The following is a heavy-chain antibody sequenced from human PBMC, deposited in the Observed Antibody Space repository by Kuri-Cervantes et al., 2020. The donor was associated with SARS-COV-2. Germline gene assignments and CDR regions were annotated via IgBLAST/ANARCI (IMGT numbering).Heavy chain of an antibody. J-gene: IGHJ5*02. V-gene: IGHV1-69*04. Sequence: SAKVSCKASGGTFSSYAISWVRQAPGQGLEWMGRIIPILGIANYAQKFQGRVTITADKSTSTAYMELSSLRSEDTAVYYCARLLERRGSWFDPCGQGTLVTVSS. CDR1: GGTFSSYA. D-gene: IGHD1-1*01. CDR2: IIPILGIA. CDR3: ARLLERRGSWFDP.